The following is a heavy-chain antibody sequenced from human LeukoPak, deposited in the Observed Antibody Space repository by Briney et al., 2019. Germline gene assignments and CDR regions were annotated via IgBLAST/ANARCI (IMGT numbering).Heavy chain of an antibody. D-gene: IGHD3-22*01. J-gene: IGHJ5*02. V-gene: IGHV4-39*07. CDR2: IYYSGST. Sequence: SETLSLTCTVSGGSISSSSYYWGWIRQPPGKGLEWIGSIYYSGSTYYNPSLKSRVTISVDTSKNQFSLKLSSVTAADTAVYYCAREREIYYYDSSGPRGWFDPWGQGTLVTVSS. CDR1: GGSISSSSYY. CDR3: AREREIYYYDSSGPRGWFDP.